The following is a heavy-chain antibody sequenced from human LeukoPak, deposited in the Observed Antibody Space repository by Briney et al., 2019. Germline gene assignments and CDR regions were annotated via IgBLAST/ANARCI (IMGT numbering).Heavy chain of an antibody. D-gene: IGHD2-2*01. Sequence: SETLSLTCTVSGGSISSYYWSWIRQPPGKGLEWVGYIYYSGSTNYNPSLKSRVTISVDTSKNQFSLKLSSVTAADTAVYYCARSQGYCSSTSCHYYFDYWVQGALVTVSS. CDR3: ARSQGYCSSTSCHYYFDY. V-gene: IGHV4-59*01. J-gene: IGHJ4*02. CDR1: GGSISSYY. CDR2: IYYSGST.